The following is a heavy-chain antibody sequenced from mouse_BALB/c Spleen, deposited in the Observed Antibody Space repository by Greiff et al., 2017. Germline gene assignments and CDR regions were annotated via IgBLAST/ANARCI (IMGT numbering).Heavy chain of an antibody. J-gene: IGHJ4*01. CDR2: ISSGGSYT. CDR1: GFTFSSYA. D-gene: IGHD2-10*02. CDR3: ARGYGNYVGYAMDY. Sequence: EVKLMESGGGLVKPGGSLKLSCAASGFTFSSYAMSWVRQTPEKRLEWVATISSGGSYTYYPDSVKGRFTISRDNAKNTLYLQMSSLRSEDTAMYYCARGYGNYVGYAMDYWGQGTSVTVSS. V-gene: IGHV5-9-3*01.